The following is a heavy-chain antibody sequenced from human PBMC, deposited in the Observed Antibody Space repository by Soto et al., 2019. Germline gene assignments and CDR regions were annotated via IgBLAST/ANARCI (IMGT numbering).Heavy chain of an antibody. V-gene: IGHV1-58*01. CDR3: AAVGRADPGL. Sequence: SLQVSLKASGFGITSDAVRLVRQARGPRLEWIGWIVVGSGNTNYAQKFQERVTITRDMSTSTAYMELSSLRSEDTAVYYCAAVGRADPGLWGQGTRVTVSA. CDR1: GFGITSDA. D-gene: IGHD3-10*01. CDR2: IVVGSGNT. J-gene: IGHJ4*02.